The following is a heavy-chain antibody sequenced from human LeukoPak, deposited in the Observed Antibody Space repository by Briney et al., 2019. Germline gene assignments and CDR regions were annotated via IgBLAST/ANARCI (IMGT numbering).Heavy chain of an antibody. CDR3: ARQRIAARPDYFDY. CDR2: IYYSGST. V-gene: IGHV4-39*01. D-gene: IGHD6-6*01. J-gene: IGHJ4*02. CDR1: GGSISSSSYY. Sequence: SETLSLTCTVSGGSISSSSYYWGWIRQPPGKGLEWIGSIYYSGSTYYNPSLKSRVTISVDTSKNQFSLKLSSVTAADTAVYYCARQRIAARPDYFDYWGQGTLDTVSS.